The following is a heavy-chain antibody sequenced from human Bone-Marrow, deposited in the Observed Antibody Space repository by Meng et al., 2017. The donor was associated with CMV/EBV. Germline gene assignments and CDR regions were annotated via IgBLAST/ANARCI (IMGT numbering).Heavy chain of an antibody. V-gene: IGHV1-2*02. CDR3: ARALDDILTGYYTTHYFDY. J-gene: IGHJ4*02. D-gene: IGHD3-9*01. CDR2: INPKTGGT. Sequence: FSGSYMHWVRQAPGQGLEWMGWINPKTGGTNYAQKFQGRVTMTRDTSISTAYMELGRLRSDDTAVYYCARALDDILTGYYTTHYFDYWGQGTLVTVSS. CDR1: FSGSY.